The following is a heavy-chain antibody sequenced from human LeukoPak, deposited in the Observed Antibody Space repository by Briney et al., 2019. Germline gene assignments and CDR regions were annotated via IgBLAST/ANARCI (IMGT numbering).Heavy chain of an antibody. CDR1: GFTFSSYA. Sequence: GGSLRLSCAAYGFTFSSYAMNWVRQAPGKGQEWVSGISGSGGSTTYYADSVKGRFTISRDNSKNTLYLQTNSLRAEDTAVYYCARSVYSYDSSLDYWGQGTPVTVSS. J-gene: IGHJ4*02. CDR2: ISGSGGSTT. D-gene: IGHD3-22*01. CDR3: ARSVYSYDSSLDY. V-gene: IGHV3-23*01.